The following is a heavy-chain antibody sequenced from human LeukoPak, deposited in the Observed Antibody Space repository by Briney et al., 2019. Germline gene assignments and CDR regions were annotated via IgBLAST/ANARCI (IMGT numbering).Heavy chain of an antibody. CDR3: ARAYYDSSGYYYWVPAFDI. D-gene: IGHD3-22*01. CDR2: INHSGST. J-gene: IGHJ3*02. V-gene: IGHV4-34*01. CDR1: GGSFSGYY. Sequence: SETLSLTCAVYGGSFSGYYWSWIRQPPGKGLEWNGEINHSGSTNYNPSLKSRVTISVDTSKNQFSLKLSSVTAADTAVYYCARAYYDSSGYYYWVPAFDIWGQGTMVTVSS.